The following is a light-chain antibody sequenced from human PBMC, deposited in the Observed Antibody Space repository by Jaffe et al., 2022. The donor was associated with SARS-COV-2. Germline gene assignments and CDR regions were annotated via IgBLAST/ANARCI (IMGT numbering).Light chain of an antibody. CDR3: GADDGSGSSFVWV. V-gene: IGLV9-49*01. CDR2: VGTGGIVG. CDR1: SGYTNYQ. Sequence: QPVLTQPPSASASLGASVTLTCTLSSGYTNYQVDWFQQRPGQGPRFVMRVGTGGIVGSKGDGIPERLSVSGSGLNRSLTITKIQEEDEGDYFCGADDGSGSSFVWVFGGGTKLTVL. J-gene: IGLJ3*02.